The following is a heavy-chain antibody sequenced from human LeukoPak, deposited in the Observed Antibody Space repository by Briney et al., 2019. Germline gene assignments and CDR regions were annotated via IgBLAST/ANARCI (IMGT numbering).Heavy chain of an antibody. Sequence: ASVKVSCTASGCTFSNYAIGWVRQAPGQGLEWMGGIIPILGTANYAQKFQGRVTITTDESTSTAYMELSSLRSEDTAVYYGARVKVVPAAISSYYYYMDVWGKGTTVTVSS. J-gene: IGHJ6*03. CDR2: IIPILGTA. CDR1: GCTFSNYA. CDR3: ARVKVVPAAISSYYYYMDV. V-gene: IGHV1-69*05. D-gene: IGHD2-2*01.